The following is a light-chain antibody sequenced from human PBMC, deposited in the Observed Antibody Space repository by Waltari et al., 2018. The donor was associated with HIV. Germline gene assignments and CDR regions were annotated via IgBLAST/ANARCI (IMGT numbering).Light chain of an antibody. CDR3: MQALQTPQYT. J-gene: IGKJ2*01. Sequence: DIVMTQSPLSLPVTPGEPASISCRSSQSLLHSNGYNYLDWYLQKPGQSPQLRVYLGSNRASGVPDRFSGSGSGTDVTLKISRVEAEDVGVYYCMQALQTPQYTFGQGTKLEIK. CDR1: QSLLHSNGYNY. CDR2: LGS. V-gene: IGKV2-28*01.